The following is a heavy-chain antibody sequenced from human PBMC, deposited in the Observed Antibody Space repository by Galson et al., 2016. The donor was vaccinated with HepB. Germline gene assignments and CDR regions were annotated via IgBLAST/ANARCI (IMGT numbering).Heavy chain of an antibody. V-gene: IGHV3-66*01. CDR1: GFIVSSTY. CDR2: IYRGGFT. CDR3: ERGVGGVPSANFYYGMDV. D-gene: IGHD2-2*01. Sequence: SLRLSCAASGFIVSSTYMSWVRQAPGKGLEWVSVIYRGGFTYYADSVKGRFTISRDNSENTLYLQMNSLRAEDTAVYYCERGVGGVPSANFYYGMDVWGQGATVTVSS. J-gene: IGHJ6*02.